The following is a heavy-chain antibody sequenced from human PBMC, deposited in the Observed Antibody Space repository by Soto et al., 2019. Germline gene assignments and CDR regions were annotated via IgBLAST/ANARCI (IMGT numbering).Heavy chain of an antibody. CDR1: GYTFTSYY. D-gene: IGHD2-8*01. J-gene: IGHJ4*02. CDR2: INPSGGST. CDR3: AREGYCTNGVCYREYYFDY. V-gene: IGHV1-46*03. Sequence: GASVKVSCKASGYTFTSYYMHWVRQAPGQGLEWMGIINPSGGSTSYAQKFQGRVTMTRDTSTSTVYMELSSLRSEDTAVYYCAREGYCTNGVCYREYYFDYWGQGTLVTVSS.